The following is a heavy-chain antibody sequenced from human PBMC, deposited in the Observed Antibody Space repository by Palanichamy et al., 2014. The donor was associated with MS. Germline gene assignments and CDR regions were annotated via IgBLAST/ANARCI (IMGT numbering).Heavy chain of an antibody. CDR1: GYSISGGYY. J-gene: IGHJ5*02. V-gene: IGHV4-38-2*02. D-gene: IGHD3-10*01. Sequence: QVQLQESGPGLVKPSETLSLTCTVAGYSISGGYYWGWIRQPPGKGLEWIGSIYHSGSTYYNPSLRSRVTISVDTSKNRFSLKMNSVTAADTAVYYCARGSVGSHWFDPWGQGTLVIVSS. CDR2: IYHSGST. CDR3: ARGSVGSHWFDP.